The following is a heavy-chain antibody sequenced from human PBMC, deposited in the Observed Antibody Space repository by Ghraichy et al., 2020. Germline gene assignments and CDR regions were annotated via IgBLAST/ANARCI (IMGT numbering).Heavy chain of an antibody. J-gene: IGHJ4*02. CDR1: GGSISSYY. CDR3: AREGDYYGSGSHFDY. CDR2: IYYSGST. Sequence: SETLSLTCTVSGGSISSYYWSWIRQPPGKGLEWIGYIYYSGSTNYNPSLKSRVTISVDTSKNQFSLKLSSVTAADTAVYYWAREGDYYGSGSHFDYWGQGTLVTVSS. D-gene: IGHD3-10*01. V-gene: IGHV4-59*01.